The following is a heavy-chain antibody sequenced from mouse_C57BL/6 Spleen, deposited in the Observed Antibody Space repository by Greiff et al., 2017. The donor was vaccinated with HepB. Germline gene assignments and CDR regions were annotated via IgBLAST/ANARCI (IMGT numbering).Heavy chain of an antibody. D-gene: IGHD2-4*01. V-gene: IGHV1-82*01. CDR2: IYPGDGGT. J-gene: IGHJ2*01. CDR3: ARERDYDPFYFDY. CDR1: GYAFSSSW. Sequence: VQLQQPGPELVKPGASVKISCKASGYAFSSSWMNWVKQRPGKGLEWIGRIYPGDGGTNYNEKFKGKATLTADKSASTAYMQLSSLTSADSAVYFCARERDYDPFYFDYWGQGTTLTVSS.